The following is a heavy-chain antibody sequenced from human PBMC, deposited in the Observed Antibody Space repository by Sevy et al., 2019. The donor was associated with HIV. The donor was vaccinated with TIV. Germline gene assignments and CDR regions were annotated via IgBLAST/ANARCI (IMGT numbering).Heavy chain of an antibody. CDR3: ARMRSANYDILTGYYLDGYYYYGMDV. J-gene: IGHJ6*02. CDR2: MNPNSGNT. CDR1: GYTFTSYD. Sequence: ASVKVSCKASGYTFTSYDINWVRQATGQGLEWMGWMNPNSGNTGYAQKFQGRVTMTRNTSISTAYIELSSRSSEDTAVYYWARMRSANYDILTGYYLDGYYYYGMDVWGQGTTVTVSS. V-gene: IGHV1-8*01. D-gene: IGHD3-9*01.